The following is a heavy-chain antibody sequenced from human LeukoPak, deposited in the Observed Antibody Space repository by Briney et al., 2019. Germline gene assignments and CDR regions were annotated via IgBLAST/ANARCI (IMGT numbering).Heavy chain of an antibody. CDR1: GFTFSSYS. V-gene: IGHV3-7*01. J-gene: IGHJ4*02. D-gene: IGHD3-3*01. CDR2: IKQDGSEK. CDR3: ARDTYYDFWSGYYSGGLDY. Sequence: TGGSLRLSCAASGFTFSSYSMNWVRQAPGKGLEWVANIKQDGSEKYYVDSVKGRFTISRDNAKNSLYLQMNSLRAEDTAVYYCARDTYYDFWSGYYSGGLDYWGQGTLVTVSS.